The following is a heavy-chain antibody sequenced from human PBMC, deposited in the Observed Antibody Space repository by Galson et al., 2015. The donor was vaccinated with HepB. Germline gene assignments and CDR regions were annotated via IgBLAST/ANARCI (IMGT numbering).Heavy chain of an antibody. Sequence: SLRLSCAASGVIFNDSAMHWVRQAPGRGLEWVAFISYDGTNEFYADSVKGRFTISRDTSSNTLYLQLNSLRHEDTAVYYCVKWVFDYYSYLMDVWGRGTTVIVSS. CDR1: GVIFNDSA. D-gene: IGHD3-16*01. V-gene: IGHV3-30*18. CDR2: ISYDGTNE. J-gene: IGHJ6*03. CDR3: VKWVFDYYSYLMDV.